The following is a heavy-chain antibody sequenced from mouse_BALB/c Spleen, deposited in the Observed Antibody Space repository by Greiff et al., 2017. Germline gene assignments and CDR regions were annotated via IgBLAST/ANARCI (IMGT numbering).Heavy chain of an antibody. CDR3: TRDGPGWFAY. CDR1: GFTFSSYT. V-gene: IGHV5-6-4*01. J-gene: IGHJ3*01. Sequence: EVHLVESGGGLVKPGGSLKLSCAASGFTFSSYTMSWVRQTPVKRLEWVATISSGGSYTYYPDSVKGRFTISRDNAKNTLYLQMSSLKSEDTAMYYCTRDGPGWFAYWGQGTLVTVSA. CDR2: ISSGGSYT.